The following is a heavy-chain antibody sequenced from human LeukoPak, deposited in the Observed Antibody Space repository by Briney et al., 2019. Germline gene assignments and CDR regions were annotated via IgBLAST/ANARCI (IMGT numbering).Heavy chain of an antibody. CDR3: ARQPVGSSGYLVYFDY. D-gene: IGHD3-22*01. V-gene: IGHV4-39*01. J-gene: IGHJ4*02. Sequence: SETLSLTCTVSGGSISSSSYYWGWIRQPPGKGLEWIGSIYYSGSTYYNPSLKSRVTISVDTSKNQFSLKLSSVTAADTAVYYCARQPVGSSGYLVYFDYWGQGTLVTVSS. CDR2: IYYSGST. CDR1: GGSISSSSYY.